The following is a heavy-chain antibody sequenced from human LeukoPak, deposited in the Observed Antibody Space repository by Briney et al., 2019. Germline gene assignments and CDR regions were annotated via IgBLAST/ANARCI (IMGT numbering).Heavy chain of an antibody. CDR1: GGSFSSGSYY. CDR3: ARGKPYYYDSSGYSD. CDR2: IYYSGST. V-gene: IGHV4-61*01. J-gene: IGHJ4*02. Sequence: SETLSLTCTVSGGSFSSGSYYWSWIRQPPGKGLEWIGYIYYSGSTNYNPSLKSRVTISVDTSKNQFSLKLSSVTAAETAVYYCARGKPYYYDSSGYSDWGQGTLVSVSS. D-gene: IGHD3-22*01.